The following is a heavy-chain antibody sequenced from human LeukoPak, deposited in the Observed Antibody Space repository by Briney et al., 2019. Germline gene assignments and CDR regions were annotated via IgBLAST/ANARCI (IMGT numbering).Heavy chain of an antibody. CDR2: MNPNSGNT. V-gene: IGHV1-8*01. J-gene: IGHJ4*02. D-gene: IGHD3-10*01. CDR1: GYTFTSKD. CDR3: ARVLRLSMVRGVIYAY. Sequence: ASVKVSCKASGYTFTSKDINWVRQASGQGLEWMGWMNPNSGNTGYAQKFQGRVTMTRNTSISTAYMELSSLRSEDTAVYYCARVLRLSMVRGVIYAYWGQGTLVTVSS.